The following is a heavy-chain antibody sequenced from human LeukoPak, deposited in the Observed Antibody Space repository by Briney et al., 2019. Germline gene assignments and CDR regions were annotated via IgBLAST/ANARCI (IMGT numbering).Heavy chain of an antibody. Sequence: PGGSLRLSCAASGFTFSTYAMQWVRQAPDKRLEYVSGMGGNGDSTHYPDSVKGRFTISRDNSKKTLDLQMNSLRPDDTAVYYCARASAYCGGDCFSDYWGQGTLVTVSS. CDR2: MGGNGDST. J-gene: IGHJ4*02. V-gene: IGHV3-64*04. CDR3: ARASAYCGGDCFSDY. CDR1: GFTFSTYA. D-gene: IGHD2-21*02.